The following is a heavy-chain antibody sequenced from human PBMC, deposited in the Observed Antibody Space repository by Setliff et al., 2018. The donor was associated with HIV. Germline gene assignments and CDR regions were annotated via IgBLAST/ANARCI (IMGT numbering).Heavy chain of an antibody. D-gene: IGHD3-3*01. CDR3: ASEKKAWSVSDSFYEY. V-gene: IGHV4-59*01. CDR1: GLSMSYNY. Sequence: SETLSLTCTVSGLSMSYNYWTWIRQSPGKGLEWIGYVHYSGSTRYGPSLKSRVTISVDTSKKKFSLKLTSMTATDTAVYYCASEKKAWSVSDSFYEYWGQGVPVTVSS. CDR2: VHYSGST. J-gene: IGHJ4*02.